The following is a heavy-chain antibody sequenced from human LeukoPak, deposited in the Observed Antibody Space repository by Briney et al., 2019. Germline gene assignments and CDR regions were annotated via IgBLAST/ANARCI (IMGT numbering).Heavy chain of an antibody. J-gene: IGHJ4*02. D-gene: IGHD4-23*01. V-gene: IGHV3-15*01. CDR1: GFTFSDAW. CDR2: IKGKIDGGTK. CDR3: RWVTPVGDY. Sequence: PGGSLRLSCAASGFTFSDAWISWVRQAPGKGLQWIARIKGKIDGGTKDYAAPVKGRFTVSRDDSKNTAYLQMNSLKTEDTAVYYCRWVTPVGDYWGQGTLVTVSS.